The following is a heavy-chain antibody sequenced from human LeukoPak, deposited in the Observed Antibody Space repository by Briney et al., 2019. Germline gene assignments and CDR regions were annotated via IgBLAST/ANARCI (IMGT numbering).Heavy chain of an antibody. J-gene: IGHJ3*01. D-gene: IGHD3-22*01. CDR3: ARGKDDSTGHYDAFDV. Sequence: GASVKVSCKASGGTFSDNYIHWVRQAPGQGLEYMGWINPKSGDTNFSQRFKGRVTMTSDTSISTAYMEMRKLRSDDTAVYFCARGKDDSTGHYDAFDVWGHGTMVTVSS. V-gene: IGHV1-2*02. CDR2: INPKSGDT. CDR1: GGTFSDNY.